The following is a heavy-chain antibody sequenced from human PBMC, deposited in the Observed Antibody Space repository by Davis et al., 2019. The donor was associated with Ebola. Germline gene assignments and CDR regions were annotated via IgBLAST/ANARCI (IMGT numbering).Heavy chain of an antibody. D-gene: IGHD3-3*01. Sequence: GGSLRLSCAASGFIFSSYVMSWVRQAPGKGLEWVSTLGTSADTYYADSVKGRFTISRDNAKNTLYLQMNDLRAEDTAVYYCAREGKIFGCDYWGQGVLVTVSS. V-gene: IGHV3-23*01. CDR1: GFIFSSYV. CDR2: LGTSADT. J-gene: IGHJ4*02. CDR3: AREGKIFGCDY.